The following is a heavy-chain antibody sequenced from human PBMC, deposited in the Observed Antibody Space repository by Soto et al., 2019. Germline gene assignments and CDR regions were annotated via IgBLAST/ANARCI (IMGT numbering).Heavy chain of an antibody. J-gene: IGHJ6*02. D-gene: IGHD1-1*01. V-gene: IGHV3-48*01. CDR1: GFTFSSHN. Sequence: EVQLVESGGGLVQPGGSLRLSCSASGFTFSSHNMNWVRQAPGKGLDWVSYISSSSSTRFYADSVKGRFTISRDNAKNSLYLQLNSLRAEDTAVYYCARDTNEIGNYGMDVWGQGTAVTVSS. CDR3: ARDTNEIGNYGMDV. CDR2: ISSSSSTR.